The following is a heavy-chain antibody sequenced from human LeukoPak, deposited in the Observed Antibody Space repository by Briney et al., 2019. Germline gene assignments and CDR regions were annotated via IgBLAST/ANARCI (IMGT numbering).Heavy chain of an antibody. D-gene: IGHD3-16*01. CDR1: GGSISSSSYY. CDR2: IHYSGST. V-gene: IGHV4-39*02. J-gene: IGHJ3*02. Sequence: PSETLSLTCTVSGGSISSSSYYWGWIRQPPGKGLEWIGSIHYSGSTYYNPSLKSRVTISVDTSKNQFSLKLSSVTAADTAVYYCARDPGSVGGTFDIWGQGTMVTVSS. CDR3: ARDPGSVGGTFDI.